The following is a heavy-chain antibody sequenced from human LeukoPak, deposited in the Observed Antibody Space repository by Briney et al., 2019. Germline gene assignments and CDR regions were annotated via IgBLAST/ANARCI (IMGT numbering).Heavy chain of an antibody. CDR2: IYRGGST. Sequence: GGSLRLSCAASGFNVSNNYMSWVRQAPGKGLEWVSVIYRGGSTYYADSVKGRFIMSRDNSKNTVYLQMDSLRAEDTAVYYCARDRGAAAGNWGQGTLVTVS. CDR3: ARDRGAAAGN. CDR1: GFNVSNNY. D-gene: IGHD6-13*01. V-gene: IGHV3-53*01. J-gene: IGHJ4*02.